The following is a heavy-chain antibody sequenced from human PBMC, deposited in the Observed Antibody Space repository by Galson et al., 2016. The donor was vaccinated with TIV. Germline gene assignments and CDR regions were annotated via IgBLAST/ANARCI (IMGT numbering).Heavy chain of an antibody. J-gene: IGHJ6*02. Sequence: SLRLSCAASGFSFDDYAMHWVRQAPGKGLEWVSGISSNSVYIGYAGSVKGRFTISRDNAKKSLNLQMNSLRGDDTALYYCAKGRGYSYGSPQDYYYGCDVWGQATTVTVSS. CDR3: AKGRGYSYGSPQDYYYGCDV. CDR2: ISSNSVYI. D-gene: IGHD5-18*01. V-gene: IGHV3-9*01. CDR1: GFSFDDYA.